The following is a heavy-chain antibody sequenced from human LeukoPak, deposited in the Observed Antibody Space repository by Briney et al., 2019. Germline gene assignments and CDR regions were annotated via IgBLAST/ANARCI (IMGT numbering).Heavy chain of an antibody. V-gene: IGHV4-59*01. CDR1: GGSISSYY. J-gene: IGHJ1*01. Sequence: SETLSLTCTVSGGSISSYYWSWIRQPPGKGLEWIGYIYYSGSTNYNPSLKSRVTISVDTSKNQFSLKLSSVTAADAAVYYCARGYGDYGQEYFQHWGQGTLVTVSS. D-gene: IGHD4-17*01. CDR3: ARGYGDYGQEYFQH. CDR2: IYYSGST.